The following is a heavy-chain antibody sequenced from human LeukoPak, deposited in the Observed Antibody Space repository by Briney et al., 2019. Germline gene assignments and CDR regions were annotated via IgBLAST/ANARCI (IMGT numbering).Heavy chain of an antibody. D-gene: IGHD3-3*01. CDR1: GGTFSSYA. J-gene: IGHJ6*02. Sequence: SVKVSCKASGGTFSSYAISWVRQAPGQGLEWMGGIIPIFGTANYAQKFQGRVTITADKSTSTAYMELSSLRSEDTAVYYCAKTIRPMNFWSGYRYYYYYYGMDVWGQGTTVTVSS. V-gene: IGHV1-69*06. CDR3: AKTIRPMNFWSGYRYYYYYYGMDV. CDR2: IIPIFGTA.